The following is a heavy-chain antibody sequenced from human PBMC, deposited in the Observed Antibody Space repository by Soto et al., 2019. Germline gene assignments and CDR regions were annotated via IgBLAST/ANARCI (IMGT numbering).Heavy chain of an antibody. J-gene: IGHJ3*02. CDR3: ARAEATDGRDFWSCYYYGENHALDI. D-gene: IGHD3-3*01. Sequence: QVQLQESGTGLVKPSQTLSLTCTVSGGSISRGDYYWSWIRQPPGKRLEWIGYLYYSGSTYYNPSLKSGVTISVEPTMIQFSLKLSSVTAADTAVYYCARAEATDGRDFWSCYYYGENHALDIWGQGTMVTVSS. V-gene: IGHV4-30-4*01. CDR1: GGSISRGDYY. CDR2: LYYSGST.